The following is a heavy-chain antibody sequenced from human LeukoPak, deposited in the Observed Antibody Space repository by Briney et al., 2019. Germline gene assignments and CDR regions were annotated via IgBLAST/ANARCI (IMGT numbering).Heavy chain of an antibody. V-gene: IGHV3-11*01. CDR1: GFTFSDYY. CDR3: NTDQLVRGQVVVVDY. Sequence: GGSLRLSCAASGFTFSDYYMSWIRQAPGKGLEWVSYISSGGNTLYYADSVKGRFTISRDNAKNSLYLQMNSLKAEDTAVYYCNTDQLVRGQVVVVDYWGQGTLVTVSS. D-gene: IGHD3-22*01. J-gene: IGHJ4*02. CDR2: ISSGGNTL.